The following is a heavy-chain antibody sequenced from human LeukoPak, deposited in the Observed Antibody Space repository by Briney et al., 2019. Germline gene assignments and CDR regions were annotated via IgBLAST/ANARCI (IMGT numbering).Heavy chain of an antibody. CDR1: GYTFTSYG. CDR2: INPNSGGT. D-gene: IGHD6-13*01. J-gene: IGHJ4*02. CDR3: ARDDSSSSAAGTRVFDY. Sequence: VASVKVSCKASGYTFTSYGISWVRQAPGQGLEWMGWINPNSGGTNYAQKFQGRVTMTRDTSISTAYMELSRLRSDDTAVYYCARDDSSSSAAGTRVFDYWGQGTLVTVSS. V-gene: IGHV1-2*02.